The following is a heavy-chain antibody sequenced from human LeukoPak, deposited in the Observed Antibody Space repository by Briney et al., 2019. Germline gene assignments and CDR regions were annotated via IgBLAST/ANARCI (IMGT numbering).Heavy chain of an antibody. Sequence: ASVKVSCKASGYTFTDYYLHWVRQAPGQGLEWMGIINPSGGSTSYAQKFQGRVTMTRDTSTSTVYMELSSLRSEDTAVYYCARGYCGGDCSPGWFDPWGQGTLVTVSS. CDR3: ARGYCGGDCSPGWFDP. CDR1: GYTFTDYY. J-gene: IGHJ5*02. V-gene: IGHV1-46*01. CDR2: INPSGGST. D-gene: IGHD2-21*02.